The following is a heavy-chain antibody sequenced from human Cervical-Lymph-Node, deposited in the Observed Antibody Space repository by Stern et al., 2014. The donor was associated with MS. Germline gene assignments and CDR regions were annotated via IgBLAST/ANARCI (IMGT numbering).Heavy chain of an antibody. J-gene: IGHJ4*02. Sequence: QEQLQQWGAGLLKPSETLSLTCAVYGESFSGYYWSWIRQPPGKGLEWIGEINHSGSTNYHPSLKSRITISIDTSKTQFSLKLSSVTAADTAVYYCAAGYYFDYWGQGTLVTVSS. D-gene: IGHD3-10*01. CDR3: AAGYYFDY. CDR1: GESFSGYY. V-gene: IGHV4-34*01. CDR2: INHSGST.